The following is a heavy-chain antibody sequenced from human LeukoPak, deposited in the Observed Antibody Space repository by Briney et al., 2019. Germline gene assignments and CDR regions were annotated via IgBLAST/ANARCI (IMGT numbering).Heavy chain of an antibody. CDR3: ARGGDLLRLVSLPNWFDP. Sequence: GGSLRLSCAGSGFALKSYSLSWVRQAPGKGLEWVSSISSTSAYIYYADSVKGRFTISRDNVDNVVYLQMNSLGAEDTAVYYCARGGDLLRLVSLPNWFDPWGQGTLVTVSS. V-gene: IGHV3-21*04. CDR1: GFALKSYS. CDR2: ISSTSAYI. D-gene: IGHD1-26*01. J-gene: IGHJ5*02.